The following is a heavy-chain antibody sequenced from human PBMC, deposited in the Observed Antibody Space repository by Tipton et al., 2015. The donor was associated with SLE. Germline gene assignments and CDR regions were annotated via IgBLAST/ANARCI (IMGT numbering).Heavy chain of an antibody. CDR1: GGSISSSSYY. Sequence: TLSLTCTVSGGSISSSSYYWGWIRQPPGKGLEWIGSIYYSGSTYYNPSLKSRVTISVDTSKNQFSRKLSSVTAADTAVYYCARRGGGSYYYYYGMDVWGQGTTVTVSS. V-gene: IGHV4-39*07. CDR2: IYYSGST. CDR3: ARRGGGSYYYYYGMDV. D-gene: IGHD3-10*01. J-gene: IGHJ6*02.